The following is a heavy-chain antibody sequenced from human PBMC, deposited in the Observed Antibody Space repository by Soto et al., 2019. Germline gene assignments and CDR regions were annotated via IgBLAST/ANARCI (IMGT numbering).Heavy chain of an antibody. CDR2: IDPNSGGT. CDR3: ARGGYYYDSSGYSDY. D-gene: IGHD3-22*01. CDR1: GYTFTGYY. Sequence: ASVKVSCKASGYTFTGYYMHWGRQAPGQGLEWMGWIDPNSGGTNYAQKFQGRVTMTRDTSISTAYMEPSRLRSDDTAVYYCARGGYYYDSSGYSDYWGQGTLVTVSS. J-gene: IGHJ4*02. V-gene: IGHV1-2*02.